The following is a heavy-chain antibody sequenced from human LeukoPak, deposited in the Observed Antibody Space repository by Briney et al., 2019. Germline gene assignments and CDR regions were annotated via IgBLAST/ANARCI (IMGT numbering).Heavy chain of an antibody. CDR1: GFTVSSNY. CDR2: MYSGGST. J-gene: IGHJ4*02. CDR3: ARGGSGYDIDY. V-gene: IGHV3-66*01. Sequence: GGSLRLSCAASGFTVSSNYMSWVRQAPGKGLEWVAVMYSGGSTDYADSVKGRFIISRDNSGNTLYLQMNSLRAEDTAVYYCARGGSGYDIDYWGQGTLVTVSS. D-gene: IGHD5-12*01.